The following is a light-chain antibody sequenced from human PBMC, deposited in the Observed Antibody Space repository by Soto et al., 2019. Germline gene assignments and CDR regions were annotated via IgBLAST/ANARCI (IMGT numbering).Light chain of an antibody. J-gene: IGLJ1*01. CDR1: SSDVGGYNY. CDR3: SSYTSSSTLYV. V-gene: IGLV2-14*01. CDR2: DVS. Sequence: QSALTQPASVSGSPGQSMTISCTGTSSDVGGYNYVSWYQQHPGKAPKLMIYDVSNRPSGVSNRFSGSKSANTASLTISGLQAEDEADYYCSSYTSSSTLYVFGTGTKVTVL.